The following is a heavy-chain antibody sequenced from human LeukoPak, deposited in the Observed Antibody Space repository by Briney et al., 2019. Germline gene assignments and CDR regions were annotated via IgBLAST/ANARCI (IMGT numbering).Heavy chain of an antibody. D-gene: IGHD6-19*01. J-gene: IGHJ3*02. CDR3: ASLAVAGWTRAFDI. Sequence: GGSLRLSCAASGFTVSSNYMSWVRQAPGKGLEWVSVIYSGGSTYYADSVKGRFTISRDNSKNTLYLQMNSLRAEDTAVYYCASLAVAGWTRAFDIWGQGTMVTVSS. CDR2: IYSGGST. CDR1: GFTVSSNY. V-gene: IGHV3-53*01.